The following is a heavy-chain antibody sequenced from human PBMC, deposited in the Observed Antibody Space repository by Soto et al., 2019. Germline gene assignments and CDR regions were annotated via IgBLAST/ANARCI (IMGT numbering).Heavy chain of an antibody. D-gene: IGHD1-26*01. J-gene: IGHJ4*02. CDR3: ARTPYSGSYYSFDY. V-gene: IGHV4-61*01. CDR1: GGSVSSGSYY. CDR2: IYYSGST. Sequence: SETLSLTCTVSGGSVSSGSYYWSWIRQPPGKGLEWIGYIYYSGSTYYNPSLKSRVTISVDTSKNQFSLKLSSVTAADTAVYYCARTPYSGSYYSFDYWGQGTLVTVSS.